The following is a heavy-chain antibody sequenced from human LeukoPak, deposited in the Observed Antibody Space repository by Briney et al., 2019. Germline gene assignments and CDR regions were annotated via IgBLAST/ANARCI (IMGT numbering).Heavy chain of an antibody. V-gene: IGHV3-9*01. D-gene: IGHD5-18*01. Sequence: SLRLSCAAPGFTFGGYAMHWVRQTPGKGLEWVSGISWNSGTIGYADSVKGRFTISRDNAKNSLYLQMNSLRAEDTALYYCAKALSGYSYGTFDFWGQGTLVTVSS. CDR3: AKALSGYSYGTFDF. CDR2: ISWNSGTI. CDR1: GFTFGGYA. J-gene: IGHJ4*02.